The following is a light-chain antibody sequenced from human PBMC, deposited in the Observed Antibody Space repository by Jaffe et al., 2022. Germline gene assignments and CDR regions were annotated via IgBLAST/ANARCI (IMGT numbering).Light chain of an antibody. J-gene: IGKJ4*01. CDR2: TAS. CDR3: QQYNSYSLT. Sequence: DIQMTQSPSTLSASVGDSVTITCRASQSINRYLAWYQQKPGKAPKLLIYTASSLESGVPSRFSGSGSGTGFTLTISNLQPDDFATYYCQQYNSYSLTFGGGTKVEIK. CDR1: QSINRY. V-gene: IGKV1-5*03.